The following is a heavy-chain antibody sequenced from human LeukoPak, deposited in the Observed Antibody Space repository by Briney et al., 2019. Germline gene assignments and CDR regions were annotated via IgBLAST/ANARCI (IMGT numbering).Heavy chain of an antibody. V-gene: IGHV3-74*01. CDR3: TRGSSSWRNGMDV. D-gene: IGHD6-13*01. J-gene: IGHJ6*02. CDR1: GFTFSKNW. Sequence: GGSLRLSCVASGFTFSKNWMHWVRQAPGKGLVWVSRIQGDGSNTNYADSVKGRFSISRDNAKNTLYLQMNSLRAEDTAVYYCTRGSSSWRNGMDVWGQGTTVTVS. CDR2: IQGDGSNT.